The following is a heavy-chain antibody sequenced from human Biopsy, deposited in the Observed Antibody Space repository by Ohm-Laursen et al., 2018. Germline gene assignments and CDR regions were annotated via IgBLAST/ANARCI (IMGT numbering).Heavy chain of an antibody. CDR2: ISGSGDTA. D-gene: IGHD3-10*01. J-gene: IGHJ3*02. Sequence: SLRLSCSASGFDFSDYSMRWVRQAPGKGLEWVSLISGSGDTAYYPDSVKGRFTISRDNSKNTLYLEMNSLRTEETAKYYCTKAGSQDGFDIWGPGTMVTVSS. CDR3: TKAGSQDGFDI. V-gene: IGHV3-23*01. CDR1: GFDFSDYS.